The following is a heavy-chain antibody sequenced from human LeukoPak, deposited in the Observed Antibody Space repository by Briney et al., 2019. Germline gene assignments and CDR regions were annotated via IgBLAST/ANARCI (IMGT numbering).Heavy chain of an antibody. J-gene: IGHJ4*02. Sequence: PSQTLSLTCAVSGGSISSGGYSWSWIRQPPGKGLEWIGYIHHSGSTYYNPSLKSRVTISVDRSKNQFSLKLSSVTAADTAVYYCARARDGYNYFDYWGQGTLVTVSS. V-gene: IGHV4-30-2*01. CDR3: ARARDGYNYFDY. D-gene: IGHD5-24*01. CDR1: GGSISSGGYS. CDR2: IHHSGST.